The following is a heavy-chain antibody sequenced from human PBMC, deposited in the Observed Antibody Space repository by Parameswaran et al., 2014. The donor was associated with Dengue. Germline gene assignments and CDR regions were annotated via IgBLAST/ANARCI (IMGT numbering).Heavy chain of an antibody. J-gene: IGHJ3*02. CDR2: INHSGST. CDR3: AREPLRSQGAFDI. Sequence: WIRQPPGKGLEWIGEINHSGSTNYNPSLKSRVTISVDTSKNQFSLKLSSVTAADTAVYYCAREPLRSQGAFDIWGQGTMVTVSS. V-gene: IGHV4-34*01.